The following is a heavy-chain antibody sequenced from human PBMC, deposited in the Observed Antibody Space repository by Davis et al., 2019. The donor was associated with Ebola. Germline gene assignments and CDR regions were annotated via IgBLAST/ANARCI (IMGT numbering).Heavy chain of an antibody. V-gene: IGHV4-39*07. J-gene: IGHJ6*03. Sequence: PGGSLRLSCTVSGGSISSSSYYWNWIRQSPGKGLEWIGEIHQSGSTNYNPSLKSRVTMSMDSSKNQFSLKLNSLTAADTAVYYCARGAPLQLWRYSYYYMDVWGIGATVTVSS. D-gene: IGHD5-18*01. CDR1: GGSISSSSYY. CDR2: IHQSGST. CDR3: ARGAPLQLWRYSYYYMDV.